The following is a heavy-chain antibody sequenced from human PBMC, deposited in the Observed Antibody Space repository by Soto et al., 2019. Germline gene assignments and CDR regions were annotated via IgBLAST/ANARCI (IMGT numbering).Heavy chain of an antibody. CDR1: GQSFSGHS. V-gene: IGHV4-34*01. J-gene: IGHJ4*02. CDR2: INESGST. CDR3: ARGSGIVALPGELEDVKYDY. Sequence: QVQLQQWGAGLVKPSETLSLSRAVYGQSFSGHSWAWIRQPPGKGLEWIGEINESGSTYYNPSLKRRVTISTDTSKNQFSLKLSSVSAADTAAYFCARGSGIVALPGELEDVKYDYWGQGTLVNVSS. D-gene: IGHD1-1*01.